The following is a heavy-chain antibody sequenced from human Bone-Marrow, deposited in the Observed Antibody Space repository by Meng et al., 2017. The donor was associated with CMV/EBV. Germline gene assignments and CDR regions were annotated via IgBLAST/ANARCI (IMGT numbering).Heavy chain of an antibody. Sequence: SETLSLTCAVYGGSFSGYYWSWIRQPPGKGLEWIGEINHRGSTNYNPSLKSRVTISVDTSKNQFSLELSSVTAADTAVYYCARVSTARWRGAFDIWGQGTMVTVSS. CDR3: ARVSTARWRGAFDI. CDR2: INHRGST. V-gene: IGHV4-34*01. D-gene: IGHD2-15*01. CDR1: GGSFSGYY. J-gene: IGHJ3*02.